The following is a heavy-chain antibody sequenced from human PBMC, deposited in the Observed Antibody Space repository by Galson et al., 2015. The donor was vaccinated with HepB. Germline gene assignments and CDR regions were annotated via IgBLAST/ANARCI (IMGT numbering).Heavy chain of an antibody. CDR2: INTNTGKP. J-gene: IGHJ5*02. CDR3: AREIYNYGSQGWFDP. CDR1: GYTFNRYA. Sequence: SVKVSCKASGYTFNRYALNWVRQVPGQGPEWMGWINTNTGKPTYAQAFTGRFVFSLDTSVSTTYLQISSLKAEDTAVYYCAREIYNYGSQGWFDPWGQGTLVTVSS. V-gene: IGHV7-4-1*02. D-gene: IGHD5-18*01.